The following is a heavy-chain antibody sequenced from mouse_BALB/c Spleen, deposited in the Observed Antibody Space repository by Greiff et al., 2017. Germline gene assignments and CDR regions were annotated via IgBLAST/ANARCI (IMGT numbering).Heavy chain of an antibody. D-gene: IGHD6-5*01. CDR3: ARSLRRDYFDY. CDR2: ISSGSSTI. V-gene: IGHV5-17*02. CDR1: GFTFSSFG. J-gene: IGHJ2*01. Sequence: EVKLVESGGGLVQPGGSRKLSCAASGFTFSSFGMHWVRQAPEKGLEWVAYISSGSSTIYYADTVKGRFTISRDNPKNTLFLQMTSLRSEATAMYYCARSLRRDYFDYWGQGTTLTVSS.